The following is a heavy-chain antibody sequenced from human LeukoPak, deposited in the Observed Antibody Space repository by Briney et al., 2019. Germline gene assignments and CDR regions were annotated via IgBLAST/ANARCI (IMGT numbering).Heavy chain of an antibody. J-gene: IGHJ6*03. Sequence: GGSLRLSCAASGFTFSSYSMNWVRQAPGKGLVWVSRINSDGSSTSYAASVKGRFTISRDNAKNTLYLQMNSLRAEDTAVYYCARDYDFWSGYYYYYYMDVWGKGTTVTVSS. CDR2: INSDGSST. D-gene: IGHD3-3*01. CDR3: ARDYDFWSGYYYYYYMDV. CDR1: GFTFSSYS. V-gene: IGHV3-74*01.